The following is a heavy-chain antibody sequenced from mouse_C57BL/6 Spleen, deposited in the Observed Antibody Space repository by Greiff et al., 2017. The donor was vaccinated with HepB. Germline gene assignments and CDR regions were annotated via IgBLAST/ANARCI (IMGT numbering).Heavy chain of an antibody. CDR3: ARGGDSNLDY. V-gene: IGHV1-81*01. CDR2: IYPRSGNT. CDR1: GYTFTSYG. J-gene: IGHJ2*01. D-gene: IGHD2-5*01. Sequence: VQLQQSGAELARPGASVKLSCKASGYTFTSYGISWVKQRTGQGLEWIGEIYPRSGNTYYNEKFKGKATLTADKSSSTAYMELRSLTSEDSAVYFCARGGDSNLDYWGQGTTLTVSS.